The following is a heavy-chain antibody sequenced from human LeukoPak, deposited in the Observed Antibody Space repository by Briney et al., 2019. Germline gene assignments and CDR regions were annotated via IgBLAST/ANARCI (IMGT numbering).Heavy chain of an antibody. Sequence: PGGSLRLSCAASGFTFSLYTMHWVRQAPGKGLEWVSYITSSSSIIYYADSVKGRFTISRDNAKNSLYLQMNSLRAEDTAVYYCASSPRSTIVGTKGVDYFDYWGQGTLVTVSS. J-gene: IGHJ4*02. CDR1: GFTFSLYT. CDR3: ASSPRSTIVGTKGVDYFDY. D-gene: IGHD1-26*01. CDR2: ITSSSSII. V-gene: IGHV3-48*01.